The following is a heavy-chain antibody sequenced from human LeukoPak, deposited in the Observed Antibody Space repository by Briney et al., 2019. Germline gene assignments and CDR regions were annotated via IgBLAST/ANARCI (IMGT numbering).Heavy chain of an antibody. Sequence: SETLSLTCAVYGGSFSGYYWSWIRQPPGKGLEWIGEINHSGSTNYNPSLKSRVTISVDTSENQFSLKLSSVTAADTAVYYCARGARYYYDSSGYYTKYFQHWGQGTLVTVSS. CDR2: INHSGST. D-gene: IGHD3-22*01. V-gene: IGHV4-34*01. CDR3: ARGARYYYDSSGYYTKYFQH. J-gene: IGHJ1*01. CDR1: GGSFSGYY.